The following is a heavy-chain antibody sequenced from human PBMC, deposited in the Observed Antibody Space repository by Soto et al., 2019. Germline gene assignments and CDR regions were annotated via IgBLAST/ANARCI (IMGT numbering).Heavy chain of an antibody. CDR1: GYTFTGYY. CDR3: ARASSDCSSTSCSHYYYYGMDV. D-gene: IGHD2-2*01. CDR2: INPNSGGT. J-gene: IGHJ6*02. V-gene: IGHV1-2*04. Sequence: ASVKVSCKASGYTFTGYYMHWVRQAPGQGLEWMGWINPNSGGTNYAQKFQGWVTMTRDTSISTAYMELSRLRSDDTAVYYCARASSDCSSTSCSHYYYYGMDVWGQGTTVTVS.